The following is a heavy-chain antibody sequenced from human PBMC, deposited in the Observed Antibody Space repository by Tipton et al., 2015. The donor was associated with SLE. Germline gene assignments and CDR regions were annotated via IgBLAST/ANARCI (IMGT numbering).Heavy chain of an antibody. V-gene: IGHV4-59*01. CDR1: GGSFSDYY. CDR2: IYDSGTT. Sequence: TLSLTCTVSGGSFSDYYWNWIRQPPGKGLEWIGYIYDSGTTNFNPSLKSRVIISEDTSKNQFSLKLSSVTAADTAVYYCARDRLGGPFDSWGQGTLVTVSS. J-gene: IGHJ4*02. CDR3: ARDRLGGPFDS. D-gene: IGHD1-26*01.